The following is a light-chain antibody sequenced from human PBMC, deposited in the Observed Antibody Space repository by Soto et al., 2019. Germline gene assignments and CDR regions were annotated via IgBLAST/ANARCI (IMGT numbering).Light chain of an antibody. Sequence: EIVLTQSPGTLSLSPGERATLSCRASQSVSSSYLAWYHQKPGQAPRLLIYGASSRATGIPDRFSGSGSGTDFTLTISRLEPEDFAVYYCQQYGSSPLTFGQLTNVDIK. V-gene: IGKV3-20*01. J-gene: IGKJ2*01. CDR1: QSVSSSY. CDR2: GAS. CDR3: QQYGSSPLT.